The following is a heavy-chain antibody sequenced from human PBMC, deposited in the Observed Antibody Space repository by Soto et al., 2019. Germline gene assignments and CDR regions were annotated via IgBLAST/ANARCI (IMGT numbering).Heavy chain of an antibody. CDR2: IYYSGST. CDR3: AREGLRFLERGYYMDV. D-gene: IGHD3-3*01. Sequence: SETLSLTCTVSGGSISSYYWSWIRQPPGKGLEWIGYIYYSGSTNYNPSLKSRVTISVDTSKNQFSLKLSSVTAADTAVYYCAREGLRFLERGYYMDVWGKGTTVTVSS. J-gene: IGHJ6*03. V-gene: IGHV4-59*01. CDR1: GGSISSYY.